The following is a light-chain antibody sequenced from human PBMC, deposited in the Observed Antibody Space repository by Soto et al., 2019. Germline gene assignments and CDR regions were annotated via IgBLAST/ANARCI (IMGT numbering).Light chain of an antibody. CDR2: DVN. CDR3: SSYTSSSIVYV. V-gene: IGLV2-14*03. Sequence: QSVLTQPASASGSPGQSITISCTGTGTDVGAYDYVSWYQQHPGKAPKLVIYDVNNRPSEVSSRFSGSKSGNTASLTISGLQAEDEADYYCSSYTSSSIVYVFGTGTKVTVL. CDR1: GTDVGAYDY. J-gene: IGLJ1*01.